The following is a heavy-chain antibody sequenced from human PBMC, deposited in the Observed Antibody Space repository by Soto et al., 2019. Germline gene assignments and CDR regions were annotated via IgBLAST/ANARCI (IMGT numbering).Heavy chain of an antibody. CDR1: GGSFSGYY. J-gene: IGHJ4*02. CDR2: INHSEST. Sequence: PSETLSLTCAVYGGSFSGYYWSWIRQPPGEGLEWIGEINHSESTNYNPSLKSRVTISVDTSKNQFSLKLNSVTAADTAVYYCARFVEYSSSVDYWGQGTLVTVSS. CDR3: ARFVEYSSSVDY. V-gene: IGHV4-34*01. D-gene: IGHD6-13*01.